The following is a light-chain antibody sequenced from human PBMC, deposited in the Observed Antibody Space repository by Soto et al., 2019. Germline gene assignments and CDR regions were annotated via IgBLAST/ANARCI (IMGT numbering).Light chain of an antibody. CDR1: TGTVTSDHY. Sequence: QAVVTQESSLTVSPGGTVTITCDSSTGTVTSDHYPYWFQQKPGQAPRTLIFDTTNKHSWTPARFSGSLLGGKAALTLSGAQPEDEDYYYCLLSYSGSWVFGGGTKLTVL. J-gene: IGLJ3*02. CDR3: LLSYSGSWV. CDR2: DTT. V-gene: IGLV7-46*01.